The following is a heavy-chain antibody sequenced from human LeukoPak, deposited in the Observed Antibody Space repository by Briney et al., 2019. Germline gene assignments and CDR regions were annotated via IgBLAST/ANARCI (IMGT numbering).Heavy chain of an antibody. V-gene: IGHV4-59*11. J-gene: IGHJ6*02. D-gene: IGHD5-24*01. CDR1: GGSITSLY. CDR2: VHHTGVT. CDR3: VRSATIAVFRYGMDV. Sequence: TSETLSLTCSVSGGSITSLYWSWVRKPPGKGLEYVGYVHHTGVTNYNPSLRGRVTVSMDASKNQFYLKLNSVTAADTAVYYCVRSATIAVFRYGMDVWGQGTTVTVSS.